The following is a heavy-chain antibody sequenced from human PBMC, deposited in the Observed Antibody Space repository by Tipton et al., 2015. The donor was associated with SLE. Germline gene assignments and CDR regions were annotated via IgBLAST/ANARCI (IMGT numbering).Heavy chain of an antibody. J-gene: IGHJ4*02. CDR1: GGSISSYY. CDR2: IYTSGGT. D-gene: IGHD1-26*01. V-gene: IGHV4-4*07. Sequence: LRLSCTVSGGSISSYYWSWVRQPAGKGLEWIGRIYTSGGTNYNPSLKSRVTMSVDTAKNQFSLKLSSVTAADTAVYYCARHPQGAQVGATYFDYWGQGTLVTVSS. CDR3: ARHPQGAQVGATYFDY.